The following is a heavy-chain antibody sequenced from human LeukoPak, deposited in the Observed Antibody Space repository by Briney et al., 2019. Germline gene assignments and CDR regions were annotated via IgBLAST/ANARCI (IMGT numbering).Heavy chain of an antibody. CDR2: ICAYNGNT. CDR3: ARDYPNYYDSSGYRGDWFDP. CDR1: GYTFTSYG. V-gene: IGHV1-18*01. J-gene: IGHJ5*02. D-gene: IGHD3-22*01. Sequence: WASVKVSCKASGYTFTSYGISWVRQAPGQGLEWMGWICAYNGNTNYAQKLQGRVTMTTDTSTSTAYMELRSLRSDDTAVYYCARDYPNYYDSSGYRGDWFDPWGQGTLVTVSS.